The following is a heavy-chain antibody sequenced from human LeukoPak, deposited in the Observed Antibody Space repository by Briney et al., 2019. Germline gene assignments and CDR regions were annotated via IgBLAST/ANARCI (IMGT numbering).Heavy chain of an antibody. CDR1: GFTFSTYG. Sequence: GRSLRLSCAASGFTFSTYGIHWVRQAPGKGLEWVAVIWYDGSNKYYGDSVKGRFTISRDNSKNTLYLQMNSWRAEDTAVYYCARAKDNSGRDGFDIWGQGTMVTVSS. D-gene: IGHD6-19*01. J-gene: IGHJ3*02. CDR3: ARAKDNSGRDGFDI. CDR2: IWYDGSNK. V-gene: IGHV3-33*01.